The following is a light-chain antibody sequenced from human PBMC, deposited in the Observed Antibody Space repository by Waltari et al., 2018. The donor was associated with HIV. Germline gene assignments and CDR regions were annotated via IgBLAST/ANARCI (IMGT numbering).Light chain of an antibody. CDR3: QQSYSTPRT. Sequence: DIQMTQSPSSLSASVGDRVTITCRASQSISRYINWYQQKSGKAPKILIHAASSLQSGVPSRFSGSGSGTDFTLTINRLQPEDFATYYCQQSYSTPRTFGQGTKVEIK. CDR2: AAS. V-gene: IGKV1-39*01. CDR1: QSISRY. J-gene: IGKJ1*01.